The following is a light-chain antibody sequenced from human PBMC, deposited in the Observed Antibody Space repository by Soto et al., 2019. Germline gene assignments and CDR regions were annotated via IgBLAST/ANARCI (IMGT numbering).Light chain of an antibody. CDR2: AAS. Sequence: DIQMTQSPSSLSASVGDRVTITCRASQSISSYLNWYQQKPGKTPKLLIYAASSLQSGVPSRFSGSGSGTDFTLTISSLQHEDFATYYCQQSASTPLTFGGGTKMEIK. CDR3: QQSASTPLT. V-gene: IGKV1-39*01. CDR1: QSISSY. J-gene: IGKJ4*01.